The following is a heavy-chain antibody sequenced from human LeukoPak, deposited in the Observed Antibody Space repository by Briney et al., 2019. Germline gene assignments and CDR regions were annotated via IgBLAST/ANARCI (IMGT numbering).Heavy chain of an antibody. CDR3: AKDRPYYDFWSGYPNFDY. V-gene: IGHV3-33*06. CDR2: IWYDGSNK. Sequence: PGGSLRLSCAASGFTFSSYGMHWVRQAPGKGLEWVAVIWYDGSNKYYADSVKGRFTISRDNSKNTLYLQMNSLRAEDTAVYYCAKDRPYYDFWSGYPNFDYWGRGTLVTVSS. J-gene: IGHJ4*02. D-gene: IGHD3-3*01. CDR1: GFTFSSYG.